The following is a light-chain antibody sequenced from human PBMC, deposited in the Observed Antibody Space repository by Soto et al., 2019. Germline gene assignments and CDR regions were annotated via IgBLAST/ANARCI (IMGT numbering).Light chain of an antibody. CDR2: KAS. Sequence: IQMTHSPSTLSVSVGDRVAITFRASQTISSWLAWYQQKPGKAPKLLIYKASTLKSGVPSRFSGSGSGTEFTLTISSLQPDDFAVYYCQQRSNWITFGQGTRLEIK. CDR3: QQRSNWIT. J-gene: IGKJ5*01. V-gene: IGKV1-5*03. CDR1: QTISSW.